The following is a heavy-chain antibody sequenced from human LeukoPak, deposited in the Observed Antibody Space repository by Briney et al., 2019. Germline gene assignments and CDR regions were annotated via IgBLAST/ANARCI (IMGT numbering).Heavy chain of an antibody. J-gene: IGHJ6*02. CDR3: ARDRSGSYSRYYYYGMDV. Sequence: PSETLSLTCTVSGDSISSYYWSWIRQPPGKGREWIGYIYYSGSTNYNPSLKSRVTISVATSKNQFSLRLSSVTAADTAVYYCARDRSGSYSRYYYYGMDVWGQGTTVTVSS. CDR2: IYYSGST. CDR1: GDSISSYY. V-gene: IGHV4-59*01. D-gene: IGHD1-26*01.